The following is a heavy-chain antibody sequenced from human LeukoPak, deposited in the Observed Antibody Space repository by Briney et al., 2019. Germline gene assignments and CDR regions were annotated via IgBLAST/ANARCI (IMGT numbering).Heavy chain of an antibody. CDR2: IWSDGTNK. Sequence: PGKSLRLSCAASGFTFTSYGMHWVRQAPGKGLEWVAVIWSDGTNKYYAGSVKGRFAISSDDSKNMVYLQMNSLRVEDTAVYYCAKDIERGFDYTNSLDYWGQGTLVTVSS. D-gene: IGHD4-11*01. J-gene: IGHJ4*02. CDR3: AKDIERGFDYTNSLDY. V-gene: IGHV3-33*06. CDR1: GFTFTSYG.